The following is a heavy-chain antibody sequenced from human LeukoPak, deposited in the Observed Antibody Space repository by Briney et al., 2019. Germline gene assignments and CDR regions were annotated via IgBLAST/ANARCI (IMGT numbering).Heavy chain of an antibody. V-gene: IGHV3-30*03. D-gene: IGHD6-13*01. Sequence: GGSLRLSCAASGFTFSTYRMHWVRQAPGRGLEWVALISYDGSNKYYGESVKGRFTISRDNSKNTLYLQMNSLRADDTAVYYCARDGEVAAASFDHWGQGTLVTVSS. J-gene: IGHJ4*02. CDR3: ARDGEVAAASFDH. CDR1: GFTFSTYR. CDR2: ISYDGSNK.